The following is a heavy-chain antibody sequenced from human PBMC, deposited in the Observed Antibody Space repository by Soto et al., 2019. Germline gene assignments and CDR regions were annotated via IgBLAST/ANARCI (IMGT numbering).Heavy chain of an antibody. Sequence: SETLSLTCTVSGGSISSYYWSWIRQPPGKGLEWIGYIYYSGSTNYNPSLKSRVTISVDTSKNQFSLKLSSATAADTAVYYCARDYGSGSRYYYYYGMDVWGQGTTVTVSS. V-gene: IGHV4-59*01. CDR1: GGSISSYY. D-gene: IGHD3-10*01. CDR2: IYYSGST. CDR3: ARDYGSGSRYYYYYGMDV. J-gene: IGHJ6*02.